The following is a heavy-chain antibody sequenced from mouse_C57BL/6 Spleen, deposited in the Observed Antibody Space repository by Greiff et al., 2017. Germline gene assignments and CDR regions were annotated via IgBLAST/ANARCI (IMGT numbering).Heavy chain of an antibody. Sequence: EVQLVESGGGLVKPGGSLKLSCAASGFTFSDYGMHWVRQAPEKGLEWVAYISSGSSTIYYADTVKGRFTISRDNAKNTLFLQMTSLRSEDTAMYYCAREGQLRLQFAYWGQGTLVTVSA. CDR1: GFTFSDYG. CDR3: AREGQLRLQFAY. J-gene: IGHJ3*01. CDR2: ISSGSSTI. V-gene: IGHV5-17*01. D-gene: IGHD3-2*02.